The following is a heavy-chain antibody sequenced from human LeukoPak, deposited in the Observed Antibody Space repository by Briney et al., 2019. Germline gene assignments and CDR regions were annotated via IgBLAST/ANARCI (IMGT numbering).Heavy chain of an antibody. V-gene: IGHV3-9*03. Sequence: PGGSLRLSCAASGFTFSTYEMNWVRQAPGKGLEWVSGISWNSGSIGYADSVKGRFTISRDNAKNSLYLQMNSLRAEDMALYYCAKGLNSGYYYDSSGYIGGAFDIWGQGTMVTVSS. CDR2: ISWNSGSI. J-gene: IGHJ3*02. D-gene: IGHD3-22*01. CDR1: GFTFSTYE. CDR3: AKGLNSGYYYDSSGYIGGAFDI.